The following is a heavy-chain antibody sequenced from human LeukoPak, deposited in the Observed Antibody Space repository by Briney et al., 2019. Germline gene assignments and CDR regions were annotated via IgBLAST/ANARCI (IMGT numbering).Heavy chain of an antibody. V-gene: IGHV3-23*01. J-gene: IGHJ4*02. Sequence: GGSLRLSCAASGFTFSSYAMSWVRQAPGKGLEWVSAISGSGGSTYYADSVKGRFTISRDNSKNTLYLQMNSLRAEDTAVYYCARDQNYYGSGSPATDYWGQGTLVTVSS. CDR3: ARDQNYYGSGSPATDY. CDR1: GFTFSSYA. D-gene: IGHD3-10*01. CDR2: ISGSGGST.